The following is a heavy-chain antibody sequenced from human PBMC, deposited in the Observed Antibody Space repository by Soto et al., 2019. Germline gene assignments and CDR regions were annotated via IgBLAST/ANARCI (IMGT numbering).Heavy chain of an antibody. Sequence: QLQLQESGPGLVKPSETLSLTCTVSGGSISSSSYYWGWIRQPPGKGLEWIGSIYYSGSTYYNPSLKRRVTISVDTSKNQFSLKLSSVTAADTAVYYCASPIVARTPEYYFDYWGQGTLVTVSS. CDR3: ASPIVARTPEYYFDY. D-gene: IGHD5-12*01. CDR2: IYYSGST. CDR1: GGSISSSSYY. J-gene: IGHJ4*02. V-gene: IGHV4-39*01.